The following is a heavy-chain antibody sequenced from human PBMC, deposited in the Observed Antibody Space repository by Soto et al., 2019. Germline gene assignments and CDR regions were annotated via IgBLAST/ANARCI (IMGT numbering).Heavy chain of an antibody. CDR2: ISAYNGNT. Sequence: QVQLVQSGAEVKKPGASVKVSCKASGYTFTSYGISWVRQAPGQGLEWMGWISAYNGNTNYAQKLQGRVTMTTDTAPSSADMELRSLRYDDTAVYYCARDVFGGCHTPYGMDVWGQGSTVTVSS. V-gene: IGHV1-18*01. CDR1: GYTFTSYG. CDR3: ARDVFGGCHTPYGMDV. J-gene: IGHJ6*02. D-gene: IGHD1-26*01.